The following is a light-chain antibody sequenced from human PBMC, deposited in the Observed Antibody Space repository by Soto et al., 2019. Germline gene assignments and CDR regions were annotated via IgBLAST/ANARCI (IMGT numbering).Light chain of an antibody. Sequence: NFMLTQPHSVSESPGKTVTISCTGSSGSDASNYVQWYQQRPGSAPTTVIYEDNKRPSGVPDRFSGSIDRSSNSASLIISGLKTEDEADYYCQSHDSSNVVFGGGTQLTVL. V-gene: IGLV6-57*02. CDR3: QSHDSSNVV. CDR2: EDN. J-gene: IGLJ2*01. CDR1: SGSDASNY.